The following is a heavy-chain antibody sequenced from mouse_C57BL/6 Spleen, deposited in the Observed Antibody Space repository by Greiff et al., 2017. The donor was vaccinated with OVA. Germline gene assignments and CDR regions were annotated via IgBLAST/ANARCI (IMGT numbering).Heavy chain of an antibody. V-gene: IGHV5-9-1*02. CDR3: TRDKGTGTYYFDY. CDR2: ISSGGDYI. CDR1: GFTFSSYA. D-gene: IGHD4-1*01. J-gene: IGHJ2*01. Sequence: EVHLVESGEGLVKPGGSLKLSCAASGFTFSSYAMSWVRQTPEKRLEWVAYISSGGDYIYYADTVKGRFTISRDNARNTLYLQMSSLKSEDTAMYYCTRDKGTGTYYFDYWGQGTTLTVSS.